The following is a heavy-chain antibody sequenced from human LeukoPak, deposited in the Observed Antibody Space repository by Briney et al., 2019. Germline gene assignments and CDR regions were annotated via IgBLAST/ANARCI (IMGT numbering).Heavy chain of an antibody. D-gene: IGHD3-3*01. Sequence: PGGSLRLSCAASGFTFSSYEMNWVRQAPGKGLEWVSYISSSGSTIYYADSVKGRFTISRDNAKNSLYLQMNSLRAEDTAVYYCARTYYDFWSGYPHWGQGTLVTVSS. V-gene: IGHV3-48*03. J-gene: IGHJ4*02. CDR2: ISSSGSTI. CDR3: ARTYYDFWSGYPH. CDR1: GFTFSSYE.